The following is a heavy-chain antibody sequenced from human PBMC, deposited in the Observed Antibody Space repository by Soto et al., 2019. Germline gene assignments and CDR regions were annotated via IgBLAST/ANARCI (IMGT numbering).Heavy chain of an antibody. J-gene: IGHJ4*02. CDR3: AKGGRQWLVTSDFNY. CDR1: GFTFSDYA. CDR2: VSHDGRNT. D-gene: IGHD6-19*01. Sequence: GGSLILSCAASGFTFSDYALHWVRQAPGKGLEWMAVVSHDGRNTHYADSVKGRFTISRDSSKNTVSLEMTSLRAEDTAVYYCAKGGRQWLVTSDFNYWGQGALVTVSS. V-gene: IGHV3-30*18.